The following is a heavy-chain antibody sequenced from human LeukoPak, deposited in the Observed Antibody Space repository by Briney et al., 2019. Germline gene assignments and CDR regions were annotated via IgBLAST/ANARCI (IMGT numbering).Heavy chain of an antibody. CDR2: IWYDGSDK. V-gene: IGHV3-33*08. CDR3: ARKDYGDYGGYYYGMDV. CDR1: GFTFSSYG. Sequence: GGSLRLSCAASGFTFSSYGMHRVRQAPGKGLEWVAVIWYDGSDKYYADSVKGRFTISRDNSKNTLYLQMNSLRAEDTAVYYCARKDYGDYGGYYYGMDVWGQGTTVTVSS. J-gene: IGHJ6*02. D-gene: IGHD4-17*01.